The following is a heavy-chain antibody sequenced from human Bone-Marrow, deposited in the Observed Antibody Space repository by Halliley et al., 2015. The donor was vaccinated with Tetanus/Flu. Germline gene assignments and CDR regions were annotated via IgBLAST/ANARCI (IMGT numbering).Heavy chain of an antibody. V-gene: IGHV1-8*01. CDR1: GYTFTSYD. CDR3: AGGLGRKDWRGGNCYWGSPNA. J-gene: IGHJ5*02. CDR2: VNPNSGNT. Sequence: QLVQSGAEVKKPGASVKVSCKASGYTFTSYDINWVRQATGQGLEWMGWVNPNSGNTGYAQNFQGRVTMTRITSISTASMELSSLELGDRAVYDCAGGLGRKDWRGGNCYWGSPNAWGQGTLVTVSS. D-gene: IGHD2-15*01.